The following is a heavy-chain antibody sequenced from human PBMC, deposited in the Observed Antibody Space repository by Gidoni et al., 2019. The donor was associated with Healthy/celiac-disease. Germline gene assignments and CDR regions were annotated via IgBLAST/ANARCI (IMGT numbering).Heavy chain of an antibody. J-gene: IGHJ4*02. D-gene: IGHD3-10*01. V-gene: IGHV4-38-2*01. CDR3: ARVIRSTGYYFDY. CDR2: IYYSGST. CDR1: GYSISSGYH. Sequence: QVQLQESGPGLVKPSETLSLTCAVSGYSISSGYHWGWIRQPPGKGLEWIGSIYYSGSTYYNPSLKSRVTISVETSKNQCSLKLSSVTAADTAVYYCARVIRSTGYYFDYWGQGTLVTVSS.